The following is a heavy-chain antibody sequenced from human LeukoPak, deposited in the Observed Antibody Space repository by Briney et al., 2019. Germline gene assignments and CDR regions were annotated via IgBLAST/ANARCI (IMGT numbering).Heavy chain of an antibody. J-gene: IGHJ4*02. CDR2: ISAYNGNT. CDR1: GYTFTSYG. CDR3: ARDVPTVTNVGDFDY. Sequence: ASVKVSCKASGYTFTSYGISWVRQAPGQGLEWMGWISAYNGNTNYAQKLQGRVTMTTDTSTSTAYMELRSLRSDDTAVYYCARDVPTVTNVGDFDYWGQGTLVTVSS. V-gene: IGHV1-18*01. D-gene: IGHD4-17*01.